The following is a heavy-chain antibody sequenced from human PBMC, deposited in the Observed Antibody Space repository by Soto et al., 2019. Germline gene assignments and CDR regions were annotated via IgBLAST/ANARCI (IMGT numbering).Heavy chain of an antibody. J-gene: IGHJ6*03. Sequence: SVKVSCKASGCTFSSYAISCVRQAPGQGLEWMGGIIPIFGTANYAQKFQGRVTITADESTSTAYMELSSLRSEDTAVYYCARDGRGDGYIDVWGQGTTVTVSS. CDR3: ARDGRGDGYIDV. V-gene: IGHV1-69*13. CDR2: IIPIFGTA. CDR1: GCTFSSYA. D-gene: IGHD3-10*01.